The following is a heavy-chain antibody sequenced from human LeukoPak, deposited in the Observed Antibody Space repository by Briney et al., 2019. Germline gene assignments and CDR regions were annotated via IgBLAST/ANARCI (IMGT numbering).Heavy chain of an antibody. CDR1: GYTFTSYG. J-gene: IGHJ6*03. Sequence: ASVKVSCKASGYTFTSYGISWVRQAPGQGLEWMGWISAYNGNTNYAQKLQGRVTMTTDTSTSTAYMELRSLRSDDTAVYYCARDSNGSGSYLYYYYYMDVWGKGTTVTISS. CDR3: ARDSNGSGSYLYYYYYMDV. D-gene: IGHD3-10*01. V-gene: IGHV1-18*01. CDR2: ISAYNGNT.